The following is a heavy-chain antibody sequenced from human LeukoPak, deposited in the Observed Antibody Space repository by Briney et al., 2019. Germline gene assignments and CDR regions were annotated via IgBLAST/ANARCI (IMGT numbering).Heavy chain of an antibody. D-gene: IGHD1-26*01. V-gene: IGHV3-30*01. Sequence: GGSLRLSCAASGFTFSSYAMHWVRQAPGKGLEWVAVISYDGSKKCYADSVKGRFTISRDNSKNTLYLQMNSLRAEDAAVYFCAREDRERTFDYWGQGTLVTVSS. J-gene: IGHJ4*02. CDR1: GFTFSSYA. CDR2: ISYDGSKK. CDR3: AREDRERTFDY.